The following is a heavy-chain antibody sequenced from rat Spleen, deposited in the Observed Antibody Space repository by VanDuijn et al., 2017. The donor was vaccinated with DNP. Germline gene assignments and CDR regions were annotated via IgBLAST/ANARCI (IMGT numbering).Heavy chain of an antibody. CDR1: GFSLTDYS. Sequence: QVQLKESGPGMVQPSQTLSLTCTISGFSLTDYSVLWVRQPPGKVLQWIAAIASGGSTYYNSALKSRLSITRDTSKSQVFLRMNSLQTEDTAIYYCTRDHYSRYIYHWAMDAWGQGTSVTVS. J-gene: IGHJ4*01. D-gene: IGHD1-2*01. CDR2: IASGGST. CDR3: TRDHYSRYIYHWAMDA. V-gene: IGHV2-19*01.